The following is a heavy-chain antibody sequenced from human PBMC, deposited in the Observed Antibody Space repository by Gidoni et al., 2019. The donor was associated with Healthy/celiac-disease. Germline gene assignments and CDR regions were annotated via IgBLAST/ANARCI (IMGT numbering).Heavy chain of an antibody. V-gene: IGHV3-9*01. CDR3: AKDIGSRVTYFDY. D-gene: IGHD2-21*02. Sequence: EVQLVESGGGLVQPGRSLRLSCAASGVTFDDYAMHWVRQAPGKGLEWVSGISWNSGSIGYADSVKGRFTISRDNAKNSLYLQMNSLRAEDTALYYCAKDIGSRVTYFDYWGQGTLVTVSS. CDR1: GVTFDDYA. J-gene: IGHJ4*02. CDR2: ISWNSGSI.